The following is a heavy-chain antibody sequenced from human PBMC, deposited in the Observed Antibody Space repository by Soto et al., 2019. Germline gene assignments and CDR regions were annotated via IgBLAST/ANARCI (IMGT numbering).Heavy chain of an antibody. D-gene: IGHD2-2*01. J-gene: IGHJ6*03. CDR3: AREPFGCSSTSCYVFYYYYYMDV. V-gene: IGHV1-18*01. CDR2: ISAYNGNT. Sequence: ASVKVSCKASGYTFTSYGISWVRQAPGQGLEWMGWISAYNGNTNYAQKFQGRVTMTRDTSISTAYMELSRLRSDDTAVYYCAREPFGCSSTSCYVFYYYYYMDVWGKGTTVTVSS. CDR1: GYTFTSYG.